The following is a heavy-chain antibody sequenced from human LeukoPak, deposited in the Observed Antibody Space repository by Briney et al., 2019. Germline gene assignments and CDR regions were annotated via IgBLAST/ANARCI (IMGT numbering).Heavy chain of an antibody. V-gene: IGHV3-23*01. Sequence: GGSLSLSCAASGFTFSNWNMNWFRKAQGKGLEWVSTISVRGGITTYADPWKGRSTTSRANSKNTLYLQMISLRTEATAVYYCAKKGSAMVRGGESFDFCGQGTMVTVSS. D-gene: IGHD3-10*01. J-gene: IGHJ3*01. CDR1: GFTFSNWN. CDR3: AKKGSAMVRGGESFDF. CDR2: ISVRGGIT.